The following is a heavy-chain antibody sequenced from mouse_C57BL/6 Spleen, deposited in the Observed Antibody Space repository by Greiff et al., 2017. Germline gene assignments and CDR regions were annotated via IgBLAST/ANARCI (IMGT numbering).Heavy chain of an antibody. V-gene: IGHV3-6*01. CDR3: ASDDY. CDR2: ISYDGSN. J-gene: IGHJ2*01. Sequence: EVQLQESGPGLVKPSQSLSLTCSVTGYSITSGYYWNWIRQFPGNKLEWMGYISYDGSNNYNPSLKNRISITRDTSKNQFFLKLNSVTTEDAATYYCASDDYWGQGTTLTVSS. CDR1: GYSITSGYY.